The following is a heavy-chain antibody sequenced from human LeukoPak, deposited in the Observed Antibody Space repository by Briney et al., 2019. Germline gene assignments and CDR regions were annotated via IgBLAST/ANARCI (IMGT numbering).Heavy chain of an antibody. CDR3: ATKTSPKRPLPSRRGYYYYYMDV. CDR1: GYTLTELS. V-gene: IGHV1-24*01. Sequence: GASVTVSFKVSGYTLTELSMHWVRQAPGKGLEWMGGFDPEDGETIYSQKFQGRVTMTEDTSTDTAYMELSSLRSEDTAVYYCATKTSPKRPLPSRRGYYYYYMDVWGKGTTVTVSS. CDR2: FDPEDGET. D-gene: IGHD6-13*01. J-gene: IGHJ6*03.